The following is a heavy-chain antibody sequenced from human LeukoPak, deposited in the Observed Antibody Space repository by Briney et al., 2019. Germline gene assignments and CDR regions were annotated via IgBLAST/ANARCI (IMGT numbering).Heavy chain of an antibody. D-gene: IGHD6-19*01. CDR1: GYTFTSYG. J-gene: IGHJ4*02. CDR2: IGAYNGNT. V-gene: IGHV1-18*01. CDR3: ARLYSSGWYAYFDY. Sequence: GASVKVSCKASGYTFTSYGISWVRQAPGQGLEWMGWIGAYNGNTNYAQKLQGRVTMTTDTSTSTAYMELRSLRSDDTAVYYCARLYSSGWYAYFDYWGQGTLVTVSS.